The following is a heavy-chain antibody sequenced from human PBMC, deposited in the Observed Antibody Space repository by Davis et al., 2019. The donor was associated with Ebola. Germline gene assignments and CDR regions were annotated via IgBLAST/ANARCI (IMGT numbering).Heavy chain of an antibody. Sequence: GVSLRLSCAASGFTVSSNYMSWVRQAPGKGLEWVSAISGSGGSTYYADSVKGRFTISRDNAKNSLYLQMNSLRAEDTAVYYCARDYVRYYYGMDVWGQGTTVTVSS. CDR2: ISGSGGST. D-gene: IGHD3-10*02. CDR3: ARDYVRYYYGMDV. CDR1: GFTVSSNY. V-gene: IGHV3-21*01. J-gene: IGHJ6*02.